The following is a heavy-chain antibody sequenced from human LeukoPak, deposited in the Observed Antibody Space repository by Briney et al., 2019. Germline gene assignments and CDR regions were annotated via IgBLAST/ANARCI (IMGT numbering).Heavy chain of an antibody. V-gene: IGHV3-74*03. CDR2: IKSDGSST. D-gene: IGHD2-21*02. J-gene: IGHJ4*02. CDR3: AKTAWYYFDY. Sequence: GGSLRLSCAASGFTFSSYWMHWVRQAPGKGLVWVSCIKSDGSSTTYADSVKGRFTISRDNAKNTLHLQMNSLRAEDTAVYYCAKTAWYYFDYWGQGTLVTVSS. CDR1: GFTFSSYW.